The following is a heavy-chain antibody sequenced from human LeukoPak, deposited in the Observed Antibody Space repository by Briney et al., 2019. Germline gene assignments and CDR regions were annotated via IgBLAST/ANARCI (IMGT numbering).Heavy chain of an antibody. J-gene: IGHJ4*02. D-gene: IGHD1-1*01. CDR2: ISWNSGSI. Sequence: GGSLRLSWAASGFTFDDYAMHWVRQTPGKGLEWVSGISWNSGSIGYADSVKGRFTISRDNAKNSLYLQMNSLRAEDTALYYCAKVANEGYFDYWGQGTLVTVSS. CDR1: GFTFDDYA. CDR3: AKVANEGYFDY. V-gene: IGHV3-9*01.